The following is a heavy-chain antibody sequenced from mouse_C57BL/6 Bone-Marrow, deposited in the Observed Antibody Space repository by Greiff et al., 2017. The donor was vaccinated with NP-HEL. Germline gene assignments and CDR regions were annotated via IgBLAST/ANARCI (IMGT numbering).Heavy chain of an antibody. CDR2: INPNNGGT. D-gene: IGHD4-1*01. CDR3: ARSRTGTGDY. V-gene: IGHV1-26*01. Sequence: VQLQQSGPELVKPGASVKISCKASGYTFTDYYMNWVKQSHGKSLEWIGDINPNNGGTSYNQKFKGKATLTVDKSSSTAYMELRSLTSEDSAVYYCARSRTGTGDYWGQGTTLTVSS. J-gene: IGHJ2*01. CDR1: GYTFTDYY.